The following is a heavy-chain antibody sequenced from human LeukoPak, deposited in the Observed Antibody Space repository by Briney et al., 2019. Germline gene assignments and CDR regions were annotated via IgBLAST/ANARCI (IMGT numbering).Heavy chain of an antibody. Sequence: PGGSLRLSCAASGFTFSSYAMSWVRQAPGKGLEWVSAISGTGGNTYYADSVKGRFTISRDNAKNSLYLQMNSLRAEDTAVYYCASGPAFGVWGSFLHYWGQGTLVTVSS. D-gene: IGHD3-16*01. CDR3: ASGPAFGVWGSFLHY. CDR1: GFTFSSYA. CDR2: ISGTGGNT. V-gene: IGHV3-23*01. J-gene: IGHJ4*02.